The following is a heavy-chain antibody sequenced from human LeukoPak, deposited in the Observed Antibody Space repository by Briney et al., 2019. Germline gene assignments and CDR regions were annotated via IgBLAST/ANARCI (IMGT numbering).Heavy chain of an antibody. Sequence: SETLSLTCTVSGGSISSYYWSWIRQPPGKGLEWIGYIYYSGSTNYNPSLKSRVTISVDTSKNQFSLKLSSVTAADTAVYYCASSPHYDILTGYHYWGQGTLVTVSS. CDR3: ASSPHYDILTGYHY. V-gene: IGHV4-59*01. CDR2: IYYSGST. J-gene: IGHJ4*02. D-gene: IGHD3-9*01. CDR1: GGSISSYY.